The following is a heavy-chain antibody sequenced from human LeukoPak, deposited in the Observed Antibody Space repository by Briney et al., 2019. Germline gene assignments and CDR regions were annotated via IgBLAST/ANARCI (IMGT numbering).Heavy chain of an antibody. J-gene: IGHJ4*02. D-gene: IGHD6-6*01. CDR3: ARGAHGSSNR. CDR2: ISSSSSYI. CDR1: GFTFSNYS. Sequence: GGSLRLSCAASGFTFSNYSMNWVRQAPGKGLEWVSSISSSSSYIYYADSVKGRFTTSRDNAKNSLYLQMNSLRAEDTAVYYCARGAHGSSNRRGQGTLVTVSS. V-gene: IGHV3-21*01.